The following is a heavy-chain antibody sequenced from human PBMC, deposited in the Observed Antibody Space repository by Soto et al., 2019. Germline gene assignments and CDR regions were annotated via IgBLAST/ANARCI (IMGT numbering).Heavy chain of an antibody. CDR2: ISNSGST. J-gene: IGHJ4*02. V-gene: IGHV4-39*01. Sequence: QLQLQESGPGLVKPSETLSLTCTVTGGPISSRGDYWGWVRQTPGKGLEWIGTISNSGSTHYNPSAMSRVTISVDTSKKQFSLRLISVTAADTAVYYCASGLRSSAYLDYWGQGTLVPVS. CDR1: GGPISSRGDY. CDR3: ASGLRSSAYLDY.